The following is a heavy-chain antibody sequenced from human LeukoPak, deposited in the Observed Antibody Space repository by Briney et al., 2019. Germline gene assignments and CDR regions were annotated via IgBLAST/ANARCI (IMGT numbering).Heavy chain of an antibody. V-gene: IGHV3-9*01. D-gene: IGHD6-19*01. CDR3: EKYSQPEKWLVPSRPNDVFDI. CDR2: ISWNSGSI. CDR1: GFTFDDYA. J-gene: IGHJ3*02. Sequence: GGSLRLSCAASGFTFDDYAMHWVRQAPGKGLEWVSGISWNSGSIGYADSVKGRFTISRDNAKNSLYLQMNSLRAEDTALYYCEKYSQPEKWLVPSRPNDVFDIWGKGKMVTVFS.